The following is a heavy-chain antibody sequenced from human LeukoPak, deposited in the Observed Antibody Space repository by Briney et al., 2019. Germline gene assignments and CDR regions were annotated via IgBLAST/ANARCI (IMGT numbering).Heavy chain of an antibody. Sequence: GGSLRLSCAASGFTFSSYAMSWVRQAPGKGLEWVSVIYSGGSTYYADSVKGRFTISRHNSKNTLYLQMNSLRAEDTAVYYCATRGDGYNGDAFDIWGQGTMVTVSS. D-gene: IGHD5-24*01. CDR3: ATRGDGYNGDAFDI. J-gene: IGHJ3*02. CDR2: IYSGGST. V-gene: IGHV3-53*04. CDR1: GFTFSSYA.